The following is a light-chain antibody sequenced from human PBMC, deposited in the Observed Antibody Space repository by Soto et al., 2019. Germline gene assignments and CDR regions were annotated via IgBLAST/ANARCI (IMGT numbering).Light chain of an antibody. J-gene: IGLJ2*01. CDR2: EVS. CDR1: SSDVGAYKY. CDR3: SSYAGSYNFVL. V-gene: IGLV2-8*01. Sequence: QSALTQPPSASGSPGQSVTISCTGTSSDVGAYKYVSWCQQHPGKAPKLLIYEVSERPSGVPDRFSGSKSANTASLTVSGLQSEDEAHYYCSSYAGSYNFVLVAGGTKLTVL.